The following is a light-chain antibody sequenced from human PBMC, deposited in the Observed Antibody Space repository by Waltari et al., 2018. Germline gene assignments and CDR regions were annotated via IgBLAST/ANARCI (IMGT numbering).Light chain of an antibody. V-gene: IGKV4-1*01. J-gene: IGKJ3*01. CDR2: WAS. Sequence: DIVMTQSPDSLAVSLGERATINCKSSQSIFYSSTNKNYLAWYQQKPGQPPKLLIYWASTRESGVPDRFSGTGSGTDFTLTISSLQAGDVAVYYCQQFYSTPLTFGPGTKVDIK. CDR3: QQFYSTPLT. CDR1: QSIFYSSTNKNY.